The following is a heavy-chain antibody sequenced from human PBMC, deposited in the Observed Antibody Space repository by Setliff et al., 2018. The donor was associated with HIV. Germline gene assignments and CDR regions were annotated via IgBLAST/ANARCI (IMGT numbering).Heavy chain of an antibody. CDR3: ARAYYHHSGAYWSTDYYYSYIDV. D-gene: IGHD3-22*01. CDR1: GFSFGDYW. CDR2: IREDATSK. J-gene: IGHJ6*03. Sequence: SLRLSCACSGFSFGDYWMTWVRQAPGKGLEWVASIREDATSKYYVGSVKGRFTISRDNAKNSLYLQMDSLRAEDTAVYYCARAYYHHSGAYWSTDYYYSYIDVWGKGTTVTVSS. V-gene: IGHV3-7*03.